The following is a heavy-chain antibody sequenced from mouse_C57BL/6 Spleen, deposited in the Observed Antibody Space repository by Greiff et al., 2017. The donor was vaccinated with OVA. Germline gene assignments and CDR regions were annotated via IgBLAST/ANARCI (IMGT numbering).Heavy chain of an antibody. D-gene: IGHD4-1*01. CDR3: ARVGPGTPIYYFDY. CDR1: GFTFSDYY. J-gene: IGHJ2*01. V-gene: IGHV5-16*01. CDR2: INYDGSST. Sequence: EVKVVESEGGLVQPGSSMKLSCTASGFTFSDYYMAWVRQVPEKGLEWVANINYDGSSTYYLDSLKSRFIISRDNAKNILYLQMSSLKSEDTATYYCARVGPGTPIYYFDYWGQGTTLTVSS.